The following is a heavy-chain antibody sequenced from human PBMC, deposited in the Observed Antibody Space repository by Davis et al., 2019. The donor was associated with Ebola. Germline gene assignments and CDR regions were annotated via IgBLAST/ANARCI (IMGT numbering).Heavy chain of an antibody. Sequence: GESLKISCAASGFTFSGSAMHWVRQASGKGLEWVGCIRSKANSYATAYAASVKGRFTISRDDSKNTAYLQMNSLKTEDTAVYYCARDGTTIVGATKFDYWGQGTLVTVSS. CDR2: IRSKANSYAT. D-gene: IGHD1-26*01. CDR3: ARDGTTIVGATKFDY. CDR1: GFTFSGSA. J-gene: IGHJ4*02. V-gene: IGHV3-73*01.